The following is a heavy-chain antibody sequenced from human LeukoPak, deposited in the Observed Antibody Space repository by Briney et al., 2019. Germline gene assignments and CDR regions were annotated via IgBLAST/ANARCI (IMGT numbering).Heavy chain of an antibody. V-gene: IGHV3-23*01. CDR2: ISGSGGST. Sequence: GGSLRLSCAASRFTFSSYWMSWVRQAPGKGLEWVSAISGSGGSTYYADSVKGRFTISRDNSKNTLYLQMNSLRAEDTAVYYCAKDGDVVVIAILFNWGQGTLVTVSS. CDR3: AKDGDVVVIAILFN. J-gene: IGHJ4*02. D-gene: IGHD2-21*01. CDR1: RFTFSSYW.